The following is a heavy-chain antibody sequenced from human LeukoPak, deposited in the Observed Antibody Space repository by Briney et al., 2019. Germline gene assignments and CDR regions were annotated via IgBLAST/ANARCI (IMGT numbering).Heavy chain of an antibody. V-gene: IGHV1-69*13. D-gene: IGHD6-6*01. CDR2: IIPIFGTA. Sequence: SVKVSCKASGGTFSSYAISWVRQAPGQGLEWMGGIIPIFGTANYAQKLQGRVTITADESTSTAYMELSSLRSEDTAVYYCARDRTPEYGHAEWGQGTLVTVSS. CDR3: ARDRTPEYGHAE. CDR1: GGTFSSYA. J-gene: IGHJ4*02.